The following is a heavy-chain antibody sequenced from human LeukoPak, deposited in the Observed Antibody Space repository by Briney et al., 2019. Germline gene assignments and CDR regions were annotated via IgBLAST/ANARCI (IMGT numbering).Heavy chain of an antibody. V-gene: IGHV3-7*01. Sequence: GGSLRLSCAASGFTFKTYTMHWVRQAPGKGLEWVANIKQDGSEKYYVDSVKGRFTISRDNAKNSLYLQMNSLRAEDTAVYYCARLRYQLLYYFDYWGQGTLVTVSS. CDR2: IKQDGSEK. CDR1: GFTFKTYT. D-gene: IGHD2-2*02. CDR3: ARLRYQLLYYFDY. J-gene: IGHJ4*02.